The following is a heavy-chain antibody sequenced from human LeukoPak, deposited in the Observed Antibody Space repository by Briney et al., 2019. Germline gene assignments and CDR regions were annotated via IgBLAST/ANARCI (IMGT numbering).Heavy chain of an antibody. Sequence: PGGSLRLSCAASGFTVRSIYMTWVRQAPGKGLEWVSSFYSGGSSNYADSVKGRFIISRDSSTDTLYLQMNSLRVEDTAVYFCARDRGYGYGFFDYWGQGTLVTVSS. CDR3: ARDRGYGYGFFDY. J-gene: IGHJ4*02. D-gene: IGHD5-18*01. V-gene: IGHV3-53*01. CDR2: FYSGGSS. CDR1: GFTVRSIY.